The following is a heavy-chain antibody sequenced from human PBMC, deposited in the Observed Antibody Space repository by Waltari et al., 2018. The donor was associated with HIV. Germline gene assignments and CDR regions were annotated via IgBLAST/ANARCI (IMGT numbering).Heavy chain of an antibody. CDR1: GFIVSDNY. D-gene: IGHD3-16*02. J-gene: IGHJ6*02. CDR3: ARMQRFYGSEQSRYFYFGMDV. V-gene: IGHV3-53*01. Sequence: EVQLVESGGNLTRPGGSLRLSCVGSGFIVSDNYMILVRMAPGKGPEWVSVLYSNGNTLYGGSVKGRFTIFRDNSKNTLYLQMNTLRVDDTAVYYCARMQRFYGSEQSRYFYFGMDVWGLGTTVTVSS. CDR2: LYSNGNT.